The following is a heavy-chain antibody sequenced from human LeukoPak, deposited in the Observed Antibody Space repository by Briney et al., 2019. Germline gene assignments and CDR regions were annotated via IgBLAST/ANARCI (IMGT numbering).Heavy chain of an antibody. CDR1: GGTFSSYA. CDR3: GRVLQWGSGYDLDY. V-gene: IGHV1-69*06. J-gene: IGHJ4*02. CDR2: IIPIFGTV. Sequence: GASVKVSCKASGGTFSSYAISWVRQAPGQGIEWMGGIIPIFGTVNYAQKFQGSVTITVDKSTSTAYMKLSSLRSEDTAVYYCGRVLQWGSGYDLDYGGQGTLVIVSS. D-gene: IGHD5-12*01.